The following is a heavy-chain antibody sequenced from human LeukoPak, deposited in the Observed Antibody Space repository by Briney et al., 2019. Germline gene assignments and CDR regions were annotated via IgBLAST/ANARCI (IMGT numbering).Heavy chain of an antibody. J-gene: IGHJ3*02. V-gene: IGHV1-2*02. CDR3: ASLAGGNSESSDAFDI. CDR2: INPNSGAT. Sequence: ASVKVSCKASGYTFSGYYMHWVRQAPGQGLDWMGWINPNSGATNYAQKFQGRVTMTRDTSISTAYMELSRLRSDDTAVYYCASLAGGNSESSDAFDIWGQGTMVTVSS. D-gene: IGHD4-23*01. CDR1: GYTFSGYY.